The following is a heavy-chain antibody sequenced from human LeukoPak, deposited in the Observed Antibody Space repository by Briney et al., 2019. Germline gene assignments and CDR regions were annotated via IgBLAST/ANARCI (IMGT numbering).Heavy chain of an antibody. V-gene: IGHV3-7*01. CDR2: IKQDGSEK. J-gene: IGHJ6*02. D-gene: IGHD3-3*01. CDR3: ARDSPPITIFGVVTSKPKAPYYYHYGMDV. CDR1: GFTFSSYW. Sequence: PGGPLRLSCAASGFTFSSYWMSWVRQAPGKGLEWVANIKQDGSEKYYVDSVKGRFTISRDNAKNSLYLQMNSLRAEDTAVYYCARDSPPITIFGVVTSKPKAPYYYHYGMDVWGQGTTVTVSS.